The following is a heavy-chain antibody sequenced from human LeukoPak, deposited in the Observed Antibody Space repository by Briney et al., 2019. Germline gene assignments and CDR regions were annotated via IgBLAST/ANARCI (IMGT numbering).Heavy chain of an antibody. J-gene: IGHJ6*03. V-gene: IGHV4-39*07. CDR1: GDSISSGGYY. CDR3: ARELGYCSSTSCSRLYYYYYMDV. CDR2: INHSGST. D-gene: IGHD2-2*01. Sequence: PSETLSLTCTVSGDSISSGGYYWSWIRQPPGKGLEWIGEINHSGSTNYNPSLKSRVTISVDTSKNQFSLKLSSVTAAGTAVYYCARELGYCSSTSCSRLYYYYYMDVWGKGTTVTVSS.